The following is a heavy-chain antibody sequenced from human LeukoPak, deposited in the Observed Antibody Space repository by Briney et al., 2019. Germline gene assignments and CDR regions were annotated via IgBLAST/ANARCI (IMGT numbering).Heavy chain of an antibody. CDR2: IYRNADGGTT. CDR3: TTDSYCSTTTCYASSNYYYGLDA. J-gene: IGHJ6*02. V-gene: IGHV3-15*05. D-gene: IGHD2-2*01. Sequence: GGSLRLSCAASGFTFSNAWMTWVRQAPGKGLEWVGRIYRNADGGTTDYAAPVKGRFTISRDDSKNTLYLQMNSLKTEDTAVYYCTTDSYCSTTTCYASSNYYYGLDAWGQGTSVTASS. CDR1: GFTFSNAW.